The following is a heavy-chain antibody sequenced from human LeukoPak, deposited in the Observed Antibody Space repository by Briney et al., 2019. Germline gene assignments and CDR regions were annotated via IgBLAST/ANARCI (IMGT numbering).Heavy chain of an antibody. CDR3: ARGYYDSSGYYYSTPYDY. V-gene: IGHV1-24*01. D-gene: IGHD3-22*01. J-gene: IGHJ4*02. Sequence: GASVKVSCKVSGYTLTELSMHWVRQAPGKGLEWMGGFDPEDGETIYAQKFQGRVTMTTDTSTSTAYMELRSLRSDDTAVYYCARGYYDSSGYYYSTPYDYWGQGTLVTVSS. CDR2: FDPEDGET. CDR1: GYTLTELS.